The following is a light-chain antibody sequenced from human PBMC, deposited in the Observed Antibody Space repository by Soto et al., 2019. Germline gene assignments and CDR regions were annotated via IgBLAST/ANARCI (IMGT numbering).Light chain of an antibody. CDR2: DAS. CDR3: QQRSNWLIT. Sequence: EMVLPQSPTTVALPAGEKGRLWCRASQSVSSYLAWYQQKPGQAPRLLIYDASNRATGIPARFSGSGSGTDFTLSISSLEPEDFAVYYCQQRSNWLITFGQGTRLEIK. CDR1: QSVSSY. J-gene: IGKJ5*01. V-gene: IGKV3-11*01.